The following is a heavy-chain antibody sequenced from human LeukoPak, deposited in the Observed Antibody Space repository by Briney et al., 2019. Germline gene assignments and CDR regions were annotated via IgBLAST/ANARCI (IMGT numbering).Heavy chain of an antibody. V-gene: IGHV3-66*01. CDR3: ARDPPAVTTNTYG. CDR2: IYSGGTT. D-gene: IGHD4-11*01. Sequence: GGSLRLSCAASGITVSDNYMNWVRQAPGKGLEWISLIYSGGTTSYADSVKGRFTISRDDSKNTLYLQMNNLRADDTAVHYCARDPPAVTTNTYGWGQGTLVTVSS. J-gene: IGHJ4*02. CDR1: GITVSDNY.